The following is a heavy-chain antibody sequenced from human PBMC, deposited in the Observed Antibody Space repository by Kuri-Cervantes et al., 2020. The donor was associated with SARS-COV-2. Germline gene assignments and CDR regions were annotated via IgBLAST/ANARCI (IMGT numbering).Heavy chain of an antibody. J-gene: IGHJ6*02. D-gene: IGHD3-22*01. V-gene: IGHV5-10-1*01. Sequence: GKSLKISCMGSGYRFSNYWINWVRQMPGKGLEWMGRMDLSDSYTNYSPSFQGHVTISADKSISTAYLQWSSLKASDTAMYYFARRPDSSGYNYYYYYGMDVWGQGNTVNVSS. CDR1: GYRFSNYW. CDR2: MDLSDSYT. CDR3: ARRPDSSGYNYYYYYGMDV.